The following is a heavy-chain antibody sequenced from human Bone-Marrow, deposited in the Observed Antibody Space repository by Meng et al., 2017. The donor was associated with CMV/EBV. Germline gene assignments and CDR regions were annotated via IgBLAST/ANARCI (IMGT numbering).Heavy chain of an antibody. CDR1: GFTFNTYE. D-gene: IGHD3-3*01. CDR2: ISYASSTI. J-gene: IGHJ6*02. V-gene: IGHV3-48*03. Sequence: GESLKISCAASGFTFNTYEMNWVRQAPGKGLEWVSYISYASSTIYYADSVKGRFTISRDNAKNSLYLQMNSLRADDTALYYCAREARNYDFWSYQRMGGLDVWGQGTTVTVSS. CDR3: AREARNYDFWSYQRMGGLDV.